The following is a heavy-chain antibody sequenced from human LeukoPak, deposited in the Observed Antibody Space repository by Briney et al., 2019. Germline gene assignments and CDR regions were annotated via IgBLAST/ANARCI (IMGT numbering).Heavy chain of an antibody. CDR2: ISYDEKTQ. D-gene: IGHD2-15*01. CDR3: AKEYCGCGRCNDDFFDY. CDR1: RVTFSTNG. V-gene: IGHV3-30*18. J-gene: IGHJ4*02. Sequence: GRSLRLSCAASRVTFSTNGMHWVRQAPGKGLEWVAVISYDEKTQYYADSVKGRFTISRDNSKNTLYLQMNSLRAEDTAVYYCAKEYCGCGRCNDDFFDYWGQGTLVTVSS.